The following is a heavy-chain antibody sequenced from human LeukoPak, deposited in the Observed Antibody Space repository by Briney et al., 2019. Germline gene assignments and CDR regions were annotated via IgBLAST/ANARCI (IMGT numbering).Heavy chain of an antibody. CDR3: AKGSTTGTTTPFDY. Sequence: GESLRLSCEASGLSFGTYAMTWVRQAPGKGLEWVSTITNGGGGTYYADSVKGRFTISRDNSKNTLYLHMSSLRAEDTAVYYCAKGSTTGTTTPFDYWGQGTLVTVSS. CDR2: ITNGGGGT. CDR1: GLSFGTYA. D-gene: IGHD1-1*01. J-gene: IGHJ4*02. V-gene: IGHV3-23*01.